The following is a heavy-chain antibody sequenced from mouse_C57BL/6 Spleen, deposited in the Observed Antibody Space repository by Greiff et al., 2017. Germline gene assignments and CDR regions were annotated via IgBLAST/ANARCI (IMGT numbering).Heavy chain of an antibody. D-gene: IGHD1-1*01. Sequence: QVQLKQSGAELARPGASVKMSCKASGYTFTSYTMHWVKQRPGQGLEWIGYINPSRGYTKYNQKFKDKATLTADKSSSTAYMQLSSLTSEDSAVYYCARSRATVVADWYFDVWGTGTTVTVSS. CDR2: INPSRGYT. V-gene: IGHV1-4*01. CDR3: ARSRATVVADWYFDV. CDR1: GYTFTSYT. J-gene: IGHJ1*03.